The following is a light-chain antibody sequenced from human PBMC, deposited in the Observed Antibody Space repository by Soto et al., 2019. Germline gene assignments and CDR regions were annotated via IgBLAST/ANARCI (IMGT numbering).Light chain of an antibody. V-gene: IGKV3-20*01. J-gene: IGKJ2*01. CDR2: GAS. Sequence: EIVLTQSPGTLSLSPGERATLSCRASQSVSSSYLAWYQQKPGQAPRLLIYGASSRANGIPDRFSGSGSGTDCTLTISRLEPEDFAVYYCQQYGISPYTFGQGTKLYI. CDR1: QSVSSSY. CDR3: QQYGISPYT.